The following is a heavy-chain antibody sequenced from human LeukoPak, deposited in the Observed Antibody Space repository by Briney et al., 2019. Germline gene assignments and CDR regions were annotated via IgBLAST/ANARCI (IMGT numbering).Heavy chain of an antibody. D-gene: IGHD6-19*01. Sequence: SETLSLTCTVSGYSISSGYYWGWIRQPPGKGLEWIGSGSTYYNPSLKSRVTISVDTSKNQFSLKLSSVTAADTAVYYCARQKTTYSSGWYGGYYFDYWGQGTLVTVSS. CDR1: GYSISSGYY. J-gene: IGHJ4*02. CDR2: SGST. V-gene: IGHV4-38-2*02. CDR3: ARQKTTYSSGWYGGYYFDY.